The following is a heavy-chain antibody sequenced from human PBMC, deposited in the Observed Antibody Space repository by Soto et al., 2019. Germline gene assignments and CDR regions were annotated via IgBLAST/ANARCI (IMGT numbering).Heavy chain of an antibody. CDR3: ARYWAGYSFGLKAFDI. CDR2: ISLDGSNT. D-gene: IGHD5-18*01. CDR1: GFTFSSYA. Sequence: PGGSLRLSCAASGFTFSSYAMHWVRQAPGKGLEWVTVISLDGSNTYYADSVRGRFTISRDHSNNTLYLQMNSLRPEDTAVYYCARYWAGYSFGLKAFDIWGQGKLVTVSS. V-gene: IGHV3-30-3*01. J-gene: IGHJ3*02.